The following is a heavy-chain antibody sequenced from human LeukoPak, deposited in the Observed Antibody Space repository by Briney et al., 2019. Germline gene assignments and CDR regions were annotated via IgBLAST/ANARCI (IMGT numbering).Heavy chain of an antibody. CDR1: GGSISSYY. CDR2: IYTRGST. J-gene: IGHJ6*03. Sequence: SETLSLTCTVSGGSISSYYWSWIRQPPGKGLEWIGYIYTRGSTKYNPARKSRVSISVDTSKNQFSLKLSSVTAADTAVYYCARRVAARYYYMDVWGKGTTVTVSS. CDR3: ARRVAARYYYMDV. D-gene: IGHD6-6*01. V-gene: IGHV4-4*09.